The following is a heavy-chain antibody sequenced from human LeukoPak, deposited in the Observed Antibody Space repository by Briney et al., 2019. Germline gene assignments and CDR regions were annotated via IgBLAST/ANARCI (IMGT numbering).Heavy chain of an antibody. V-gene: IGHV3-66*03. J-gene: IGHJ4*02. CDR1: GFNVSSNY. Sequence: QPGGSLLLSCAAAGFNVSSNYMSWGRQAPGKWLVCVTIIYSWCSTSYADSLTRRFTISRDNSKITLYLQMNSLRVEDTAVYYCARELHWGQGTLVTVSS. CDR2: IYSWCST. CDR3: ARELH.